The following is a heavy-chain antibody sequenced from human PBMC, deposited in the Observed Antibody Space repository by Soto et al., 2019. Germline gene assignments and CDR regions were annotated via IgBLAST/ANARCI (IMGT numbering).Heavy chain of an antibody. Sequence: SETLSLTCTVSGGSISSGDYYWSWIRQPPGKGLEWIGYIYYSGSTYYNPSLKSRVTISVDTSKNQFSLKLSSVTAADTAVYYCARGVVEGYYDSSGYYLIVWGQGTLVTVSS. CDR3: ARGVVEGYYDSSGYYLIV. CDR1: GGSISSGDYY. D-gene: IGHD3-22*01. J-gene: IGHJ4*02. CDR2: IYYSGST. V-gene: IGHV4-30-4*01.